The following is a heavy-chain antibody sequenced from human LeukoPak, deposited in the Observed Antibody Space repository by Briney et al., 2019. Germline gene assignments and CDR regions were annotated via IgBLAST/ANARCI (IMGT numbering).Heavy chain of an antibody. CDR3: ARDRVLYWNYEGWFDP. V-gene: IGHV1-18*01. CDR2: ISAYNGNT. Sequence: ASVKVSCKASGYTFTSYGISWVRQAPGQGLEWMGWISAYNGNTNYAQKLQGRVTMTTDTSTSTAYMGLRSLRSDDTAVYYCARDRVLYWNYEGWFDPWGQGTLVTVSS. CDR1: GYTFTSYG. D-gene: IGHD1-7*01. J-gene: IGHJ5*02.